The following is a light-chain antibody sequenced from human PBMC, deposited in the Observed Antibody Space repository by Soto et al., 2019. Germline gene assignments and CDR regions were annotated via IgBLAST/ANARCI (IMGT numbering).Light chain of an antibody. J-gene: IGKJ5*01. CDR3: QKLNSYPLN. CDR2: AAS. V-gene: IGKV1-9*01. Sequence: IQSTNSPSSLSASIVYIVKINCMASQDISSFLAWYQQKPGKAPKLLIYAASTLQSGVPSRFSGSGSGTDFTLTISSLQPEDFATYFCQKLNSYPLNCGQGTRREIK. CDR1: QDISSF.